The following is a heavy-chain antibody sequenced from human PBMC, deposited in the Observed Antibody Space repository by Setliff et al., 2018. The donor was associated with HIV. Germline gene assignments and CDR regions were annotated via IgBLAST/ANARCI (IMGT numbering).Heavy chain of an antibody. D-gene: IGHD5-12*01. Sequence: PSETLSLTCTVSGGSISSNSYYWGWIRQPPGKGLEWIGSIYYSGSTYYNPSLKSRVTISVDTSKNQFSLKLSSVTAADTAVYYCARQGGYSGYGFYYYYYHMDVWGKGTTVTVSS. CDR3: ARQGGYSGYGFYYYYYHMDV. V-gene: IGHV4-39*01. CDR2: IYYSGST. CDR1: GGSISSNSYY. J-gene: IGHJ6*03.